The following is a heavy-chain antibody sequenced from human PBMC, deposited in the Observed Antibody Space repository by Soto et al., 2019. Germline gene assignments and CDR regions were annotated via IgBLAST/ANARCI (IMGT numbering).Heavy chain of an antibody. CDR2: IGSSSGYI. J-gene: IGHJ6*02. D-gene: IGHD3-10*01. CDR3: ARDMAYDGMDV. CDR1: GFTFSVYS. V-gene: IGHV3-21*01. Sequence: EEQLVESGGGLVKPGESLRLSCAASGFTFSVYSMSWVRQAPGKGLEWLSSIGSSSGYINYADSVKGRFTVSRDNARNSLYLEMDRLRAEDTAVYYCARDMAYDGMDVWGQGTTVTVSS.